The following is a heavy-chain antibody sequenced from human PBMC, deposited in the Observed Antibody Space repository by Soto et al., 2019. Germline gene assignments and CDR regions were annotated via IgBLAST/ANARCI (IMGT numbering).Heavy chain of an antibody. V-gene: IGHV3-23*01. CDR3: AKTPRQWLVYFDY. CDR2: ISGSGGTT. Sequence: GGSLKLSCAASGFTFSNYAIAWVRQAPGKGLEWVSGISGSGGTTYYADSVKGRFTISRDNSKDTLHLQMNSLRAEDTAVYYCAKTPRQWLVYFDYWGQGALVTVSS. J-gene: IGHJ4*02. CDR1: GFTFSNYA. D-gene: IGHD6-19*01.